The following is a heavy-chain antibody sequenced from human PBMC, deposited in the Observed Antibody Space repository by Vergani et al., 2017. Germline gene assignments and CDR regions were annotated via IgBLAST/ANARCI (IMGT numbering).Heavy chain of an antibody. J-gene: IGHJ3*02. V-gene: IGHV1-2*02. Sequence: QVQLVQSGAEVKKPGASVNVSCKAAGYTFTSYAIHWVRQAPGQGLEWMGWINPNSGGTNYAQKFQGRVTMTRDTSIRTVYMELSRLTYDDTAVYYCARGPDIVVVPAAIRGNAFDIWGQGTMVTVSS. CDR3: ARGPDIVVVPAAIRGNAFDI. CDR2: INPNSGGT. CDR1: GYTFTSYA. D-gene: IGHD2-2*02.